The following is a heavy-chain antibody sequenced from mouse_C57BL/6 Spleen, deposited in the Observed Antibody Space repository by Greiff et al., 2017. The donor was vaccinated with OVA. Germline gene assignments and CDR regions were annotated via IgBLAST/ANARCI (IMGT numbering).Heavy chain of an antibody. Sequence: VQLQQSGPVLVKPGASVKMSCKASGYTFTDYYMNWVKQSHGKSLEWIGVINPYNGGTSYNQKFKGKATLTVDKSSSTAYMELNSLTSEDSAVYYCAREGQLRLRRDAMDYWGQGTSVTVSS. CDR3: AREGQLRLRRDAMDY. CDR2: INPYNGGT. V-gene: IGHV1-19*01. D-gene: IGHD3-2*02. CDR1: GYTFTDYY. J-gene: IGHJ4*01.